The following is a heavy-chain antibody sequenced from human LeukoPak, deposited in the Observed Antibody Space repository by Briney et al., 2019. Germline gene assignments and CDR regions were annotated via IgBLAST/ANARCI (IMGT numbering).Heavy chain of an antibody. J-gene: IGHJ4*02. V-gene: IGHV4-30-4*08. CDR1: GGSINSGGYY. CDR2: IYYNGNT. CDR3: ARGDYDSSGYYLDY. Sequence: SETLSLTCTVSGGSINSGGYYWRWIRQHPAKGLERIGYIYYNGNTYYHPSLKSRVTISVDTAKNQFSLKLSSVTAADTAVYYCARGDYDSSGYYLDYWGQGTLVTVSS. D-gene: IGHD3-22*01.